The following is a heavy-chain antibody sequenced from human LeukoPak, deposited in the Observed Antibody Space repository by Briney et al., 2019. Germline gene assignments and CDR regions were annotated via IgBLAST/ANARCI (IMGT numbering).Heavy chain of an antibody. CDR1: GDTLSDLA. J-gene: IGHJ3*02. V-gene: IGHV1-24*01. D-gene: IGHD4-17*01. CDR3: ATRNFGDYGAFDI. Sequence: GASVKVSCKASGDTLSDLAMHWVRQAPGKGLEWMGGLDPEDGEAIYAQPLQGRVTMTEDTSSDTAYMVLSSLRSEDTAVYYCATRNFGDYGAFDIWGQGTMVTVSS. CDR2: LDPEDGEA.